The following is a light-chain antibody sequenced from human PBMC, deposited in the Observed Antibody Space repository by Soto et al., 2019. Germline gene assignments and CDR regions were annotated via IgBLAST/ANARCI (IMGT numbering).Light chain of an antibody. CDR1: QSVSSY. CDR2: DAS. J-gene: IGKJ3*01. V-gene: IGKV3-11*01. Sequence: EIVLTQSPATLSLSPGERATLSCRASQSVSSYLAWYQQKPGQAPRLLIYDASNRATGIPARFSGSGSGTDFTLTISSLEPADFAVYYCKQRSNWQVTFGPGTKVDIK. CDR3: KQRSNWQVT.